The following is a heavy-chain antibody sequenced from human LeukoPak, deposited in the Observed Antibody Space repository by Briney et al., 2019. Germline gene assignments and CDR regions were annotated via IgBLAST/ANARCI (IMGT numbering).Heavy chain of an antibody. J-gene: IGHJ4*02. CDR3: ARNGSCTYPSSGYLFDS. Sequence: SETLSLTCSVSGGSIFGASSYWAWIRQPPGKGLEWIGSIYNPVSTVYNPSLKGRVGISIDMSNNQFSLRLASVTAADTAVYYCARNGSCTYPSSGYLFDSWGQGTLVTVSS. D-gene: IGHD3-22*01. CDR2: IYNPVST. CDR1: GGSIFGASSY. V-gene: IGHV4-39*01.